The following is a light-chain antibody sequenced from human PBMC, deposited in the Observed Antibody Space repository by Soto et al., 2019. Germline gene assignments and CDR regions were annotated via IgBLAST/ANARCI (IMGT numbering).Light chain of an antibody. J-gene: IGKJ1*01. CDR2: KAS. Sequence: DIPMTQSPSTLSASVGDRVTITCRASQSISSWLAWYQQKPGKAPKLLIYKASSLESGVPSRFSGSGSGTEFTLTISSLQPDDFAPYYCQQYYSYPWTFGQGTKVESK. CDR1: QSISSW. V-gene: IGKV1-5*03. CDR3: QQYYSYPWT.